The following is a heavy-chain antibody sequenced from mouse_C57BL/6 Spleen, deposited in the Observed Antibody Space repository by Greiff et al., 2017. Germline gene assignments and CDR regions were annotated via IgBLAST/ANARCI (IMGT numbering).Heavy chain of an antibody. Sequence: QVQLKQPGAELVKPGASVKLSCKASGYTFTSYWMHWVKQRPGRGLEWIGRIDPNSGGTTYNEKFKSKATLTVDKPSSTAYMQLSSLTSEDSAVYYCAIHYDYDVYAMDYWGQGTSVTVSS. CDR1: GYTFTSYW. CDR2: IDPNSGGT. J-gene: IGHJ4*01. D-gene: IGHD2-4*01. V-gene: IGHV1-72*01. CDR3: AIHYDYDVYAMDY.